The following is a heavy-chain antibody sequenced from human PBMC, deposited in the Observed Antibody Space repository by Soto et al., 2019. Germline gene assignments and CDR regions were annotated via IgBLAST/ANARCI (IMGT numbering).Heavy chain of an antibody. V-gene: IGHV3-23*01. D-gene: IGHD3-3*01. CDR1: GFSFSNYA. Sequence: GGSLRLSCATSGFSFSNYAMSWVRQAPGKGLEWVSLISGSASATHYADSVKGRFTISRDNSKRTVYLQLNSLRAEDTDVYYCAKGMANNVFGVDTTFDFWGRGTLVTVSS. J-gene: IGHJ4*02. CDR3: AKGMANNVFGVDTTFDF. CDR2: ISGSASAT.